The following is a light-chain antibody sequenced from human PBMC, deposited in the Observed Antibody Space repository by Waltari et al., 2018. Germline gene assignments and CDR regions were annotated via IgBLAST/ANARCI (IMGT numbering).Light chain of an antibody. Sequence: QSVPTQPPSASGAPGQTVTISCTGSSSNIGAGYDVHWYQQFPGTAPTLLIYGNMKQASGFPDRCACSKSGTSAALAITGLQAEDEADYYCQSYDSSLSGYIFGPVTTVTVL. V-gene: IGLV1-40*01. CDR3: QSYDSSLSGYI. J-gene: IGLJ1*01. CDR2: GNM. CDR1: SSNIGAGYD.